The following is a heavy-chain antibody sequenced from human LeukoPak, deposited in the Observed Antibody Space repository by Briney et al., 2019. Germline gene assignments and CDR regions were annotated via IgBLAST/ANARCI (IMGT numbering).Heavy chain of an antibody. CDR2: IYYSGST. Sequence: PSETLSLTCTVSGGSISSYYWSWIRQPPGKGLEWIGYIYYSGSTNYNPSLKSRVTISVDTSKNQFSLKLSSVTAADTAVYYCARDTVTTFRFRDYYYYGMDVWGQGTTVTVSS. CDR1: GGSISSYY. CDR3: ARDTVTTFRFRDYYYYGMDV. J-gene: IGHJ6*02. D-gene: IGHD4-17*01. V-gene: IGHV4-59*12.